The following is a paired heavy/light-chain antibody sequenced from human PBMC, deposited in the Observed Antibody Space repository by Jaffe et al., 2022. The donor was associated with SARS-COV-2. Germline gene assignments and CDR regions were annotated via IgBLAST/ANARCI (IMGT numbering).Heavy chain of an antibody. D-gene: IGHD2-21*02. CDR1: GFTFSTYG. V-gene: IGHV3-23*04. Sequence: EVQLVESGGGLVQPGGSLRLSCVASGFTFSTYGMSWIRQVPGKGLEWVSGIRGSDGLRDSDGRTSYADSVRGRFTISRDNSKHTLYLQMNSLRADDTAVYYCAKGDCGGDCYLTDSWGQGTLVTVSS. J-gene: IGHJ5*01. CDR2: IRGSDGLRDSDGRT. CDR3: AKGDCGGDCYLTDS.
Light chain of an antibody. J-gene: IGLJ3*02. V-gene: IGLV2-11*01. CDR2: DDK. Sequence: QSALTQPRSVSGSRGRSVTISCTGTSRDVGNRDYVSWYQQHPGKAPKLIIYDDKNRPSGVPNRFSGSKSGNTASLTISGLQADDEADYYCCSFAASYPGAYNWVLGGGTRLIVL. CDR3: CSFAASYPGAYNWV. CDR1: SRDVGNRDY.